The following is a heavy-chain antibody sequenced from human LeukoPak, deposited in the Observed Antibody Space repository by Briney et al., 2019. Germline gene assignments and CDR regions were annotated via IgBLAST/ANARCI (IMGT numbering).Heavy chain of an antibody. V-gene: IGHV1-46*01. J-gene: IGHJ4*02. CDR3: ARVGVQSYGPQSYFDY. CDR1: GYTFASYY. Sequence: ASVKVSCKASGYTFASYYMHWVRQAPGQGLEWMGIINPSGGSTGYAQKFQGRVTMTRDTSTSTVYMELSSLRSEDTAVYYCARVGVQSYGPQSYFDYWGQGTLVTVSS. CDR2: INPSGGST. D-gene: IGHD5-18*01.